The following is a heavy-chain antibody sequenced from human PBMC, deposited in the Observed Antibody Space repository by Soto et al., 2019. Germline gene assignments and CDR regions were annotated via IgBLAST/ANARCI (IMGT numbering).Heavy chain of an antibody. Sequence: QVQLQESGPGLVKPSQTLSLTCTVSGGSISSGDYYWSWIRQPPGKGLEWIGYIYYSGSTYYNPSPKSRVTVSVATSTNHFSLKLSSVAAAATAVYYCASRGTTTDCSGGSCYARGFDYWGQGTLVTVSS. CDR3: ASRGTTTDCSGGSCYARGFDY. V-gene: IGHV4-30-4*01. CDR2: IYYSGST. CDR1: GGSISSGDYY. J-gene: IGHJ4*02. D-gene: IGHD2-15*01.